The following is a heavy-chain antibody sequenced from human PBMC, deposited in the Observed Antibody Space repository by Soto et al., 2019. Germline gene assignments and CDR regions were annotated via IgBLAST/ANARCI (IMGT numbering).Heavy chain of an antibody. Sequence: GGSLRLSCAASGFTFSSYAMSWVRQAPGKGLEWVSAISGSGGSTYYADSVKGRFTISRDNSKNTLYLQMNSLRAEDTAVYYCAKDDGEFYDYGGNSVVTSYYYYGMDVWGQGTTVTVSS. J-gene: IGHJ6*02. CDR1: GFTFSSYA. CDR3: AKDDGEFYDYGGNSVVTSYYYYGMDV. CDR2: ISGSGGST. D-gene: IGHD4-17*01. V-gene: IGHV3-23*01.